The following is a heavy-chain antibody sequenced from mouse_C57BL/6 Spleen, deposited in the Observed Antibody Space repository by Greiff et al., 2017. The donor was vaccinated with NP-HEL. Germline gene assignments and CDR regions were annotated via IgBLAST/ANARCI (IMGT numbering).Heavy chain of an antibody. CDR1: GYAFSSYW. V-gene: IGHV1-80*01. CDR2: IYPGDGDT. J-gene: IGHJ2*01. Sequence: VQLQQSGAELVKPGASVKISCKASGYAFSSYWMNWVKQRPGKGLEWIGQIYPGDGDTNYNGKCKGKATLTADKSSSTAYMQLSSLTSEDSAVYFCARGADSSGYVPDYWGQGTTLTVSS. D-gene: IGHD3-2*02. CDR3: ARGADSSGYVPDY.